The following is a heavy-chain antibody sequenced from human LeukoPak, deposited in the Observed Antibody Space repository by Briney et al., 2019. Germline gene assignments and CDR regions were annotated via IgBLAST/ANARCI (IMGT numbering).Heavy chain of an antibody. CDR1: GFSFISYG. CDR3: AREEGYCSSISCYAGLLYYYGMDV. D-gene: IGHD2-2*01. CDR2: ISYDGSNK. V-gene: IGHV3-30*03. J-gene: IGHJ6*02. Sequence: PGGSLRLSCAASGFSFISYGMHWVRQAPGKGLEWVAVISYDGSNKYYADSVKGRFTISRDNSKNTLYLQMNSLRAEDTAVYYCAREEGYCSSISCYAGLLYYYGMDVWGQGTTVTVSS.